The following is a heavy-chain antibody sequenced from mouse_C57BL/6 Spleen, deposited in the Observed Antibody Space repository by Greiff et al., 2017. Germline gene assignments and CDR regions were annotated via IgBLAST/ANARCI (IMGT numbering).Heavy chain of an antibody. CDR1: GYTFTSYW. D-gene: IGHD2-2*01. CDR2: IFPGSGST. Sequence: QVQLQQPGAELVKPGASVKMSCKASGYTFTSYWITWVKQRPGQGLEWIGDIFPGSGSTNYNEKFKSKATLTVDTSSSTAYMQLSSLTSEDSADDYCARGYGYHCTYAMDYWGQGTSVTVSS. V-gene: IGHV1-55*01. J-gene: IGHJ4*01. CDR3: ARGYGYHCTYAMDY.